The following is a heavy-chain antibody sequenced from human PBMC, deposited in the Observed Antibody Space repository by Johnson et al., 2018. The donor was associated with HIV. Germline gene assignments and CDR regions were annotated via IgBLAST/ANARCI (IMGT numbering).Heavy chain of an antibody. Sequence: VQLVESGGGLVKPGGSLRLSCAASGFTFSNAWMSWVRQAPGKGLEWVGRIKSKTDAGTTDYAAPVKGRFTISRDNSKNTLYLQMNSLRAEDTAVYYCAKGPRGYYNFWSNWGQGTMVTVSS. D-gene: IGHD3-3*01. CDR3: AKGPRGYYNFWSN. V-gene: IGHV3-15*01. J-gene: IGHJ3*01. CDR2: IKSKTDAGTT. CDR1: GFTFSNAW.